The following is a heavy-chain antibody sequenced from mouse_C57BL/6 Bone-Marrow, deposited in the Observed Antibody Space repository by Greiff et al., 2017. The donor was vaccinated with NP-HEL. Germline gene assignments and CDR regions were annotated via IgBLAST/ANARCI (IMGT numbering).Heavy chain of an antibody. CDR1: GYTFTSYG. J-gene: IGHJ1*03. CDR2: IYPRSGNT. CDR3: ARDSYDCWYFDV. Sequence: QVQLQQSGAELARPGASVKLSCKASGYTFTSYGISWVKQRTGQGLEWIGEIYPRSGNTYYTEKFKGKATLTADKSSSTAYMEIRSLTSEYSAVYLCARDSYDCWYFDVWGTGTTVTVSS. V-gene: IGHV1-81*01. D-gene: IGHD2-12*01.